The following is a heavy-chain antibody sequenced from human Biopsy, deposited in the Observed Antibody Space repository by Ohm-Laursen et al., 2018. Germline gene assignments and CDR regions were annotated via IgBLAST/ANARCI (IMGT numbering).Heavy chain of an antibody. CDR3: ARELGDFWGGRQFDF. CDR2: IDPKSGGT. Sequence: SVKVSCNASAYSFGDHRIHWVRQAPGQGLKWMGWIDPKSGGTNYAQKFQGRVTMTRDTSISTTYMELRRLTSDDTAVFYCARELGDFWGGRQFDFWGQGTLVTVSS. CDR1: AYSFGDHR. J-gene: IGHJ5*01. D-gene: IGHD3-3*01. V-gene: IGHV1-2*02.